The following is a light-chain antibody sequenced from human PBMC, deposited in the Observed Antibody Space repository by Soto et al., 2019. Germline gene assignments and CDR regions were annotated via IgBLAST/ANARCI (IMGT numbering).Light chain of an antibody. Sequence: EIVLTQSPGTLSLSPGERATLSCRASQSVSSSYLAWYQQKPGQAPRLLIYGASSRATGIPDRFSGSGSGTDVTLPISRLEPEDFAVYYFQQYGRSPIFTFGPGTTVDIK. CDR2: GAS. J-gene: IGKJ3*01. V-gene: IGKV3-20*01. CDR3: QQYGRSPIFT. CDR1: QSVSSSY.